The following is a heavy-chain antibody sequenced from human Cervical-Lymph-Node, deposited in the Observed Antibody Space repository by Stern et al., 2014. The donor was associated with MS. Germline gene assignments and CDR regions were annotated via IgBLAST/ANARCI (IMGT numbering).Heavy chain of an antibody. J-gene: IGHJ4*02. CDR2: ISYDGSNK. Sequence: VHLVESGGGVVQPGRSLRLSCAASGFTFSSYGMHWVRQAPGKGLEWVAVISYDGSNKYCADSVKGRFTISRDNSKNTLYLQMNSLRAEDTAVYYCAKAYDILTGYYLDYWGQGTLVTVSS. D-gene: IGHD3-9*01. V-gene: IGHV3-30*18. CDR3: AKAYDILTGYYLDY. CDR1: GFTFSSYG.